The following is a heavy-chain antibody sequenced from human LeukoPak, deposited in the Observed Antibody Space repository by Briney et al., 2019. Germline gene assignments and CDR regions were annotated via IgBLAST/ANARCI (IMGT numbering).Heavy chain of an antibody. CDR2: IIPIFGTA. Sequence: ASVKVSCKASGGTFSSYAISWVRQAPGQGLEWMGGIIPIFGTANYAQKFQGRVTITADKSTSTAYMELSSLRSGDTAVYYCARDSSSSRSGAFDIWGQGTMVTVSS. V-gene: IGHV1-69*06. CDR1: GGTFSSYA. D-gene: IGHD6-6*01. J-gene: IGHJ3*02. CDR3: ARDSSSSRSGAFDI.